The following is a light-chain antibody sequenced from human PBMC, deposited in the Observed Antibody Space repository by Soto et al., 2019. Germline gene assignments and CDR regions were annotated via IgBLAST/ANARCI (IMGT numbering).Light chain of an antibody. CDR1: QNIRGD. V-gene: IGKV1-39*01. Sequence: DIQVTRYPSSLSASVGDRATITCRASQNIRGDLNWYQQKPGKAPKLLIYAASSLQSGVPSRFSGSGSGTDFTLTISSLEPEDFAVYYCQQRSNWPSHTFGGGTKVDI. CDR2: AAS. J-gene: IGKJ4*01. CDR3: QQRSNWPSHT.